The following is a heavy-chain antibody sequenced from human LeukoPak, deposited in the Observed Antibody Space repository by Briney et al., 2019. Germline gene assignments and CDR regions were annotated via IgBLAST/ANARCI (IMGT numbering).Heavy chain of an antibody. CDR3: ARVQVTATSPGDY. CDR1: GYTFTSYG. J-gene: IGHJ4*02. D-gene: IGHD2-21*02. V-gene: IGHV1-18*01. Sequence: ASVKVSCKASGYTFTSYGISWVRQAPGQGLEWMGWISVYNGNTNYAQKFQGRVTMTRDTSISTAYMELSRLRSDDTAVYYCARVQVTATSPGDYWGQGTLVTVSS. CDR2: ISVYNGNT.